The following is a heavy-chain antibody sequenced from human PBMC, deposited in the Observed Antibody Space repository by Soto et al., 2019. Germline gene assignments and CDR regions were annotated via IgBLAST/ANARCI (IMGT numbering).Heavy chain of an antibody. Sequence: GGSLRLSCAASGFTFSSYAMSWVRQAPGKGLEWVSAISGSGGSTYYADSVKGRFTISRDNSKNTLYLQMNSLRAEDTAVYYCAKQSRDNILWAHKYFQHSCPSTLATVPS. CDR2: ISGSGGST. D-gene: IGHD2-21*01. V-gene: IGHV3-23*01. CDR1: GFTFSSYA. J-gene: IGHJ1*01. CDR3: AKQSRDNILWAHKYFQH.